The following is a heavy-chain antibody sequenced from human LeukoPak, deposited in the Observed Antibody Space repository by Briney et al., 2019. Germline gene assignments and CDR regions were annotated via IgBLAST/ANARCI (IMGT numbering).Heavy chain of an antibody. V-gene: IGHV3-33*01. CDR2: IWYDGSNK. J-gene: IGHJ4*02. CDR1: GFTFINYG. CDR3: ARDDYYGSGSYRFDY. D-gene: IGHD3-10*01. Sequence: GRSLRLSCAASGFTFINYGVHWVRQAPGKGLEWVAMIWYDGSNKYYADSVKGRFTISRDNSKYTLSLQMNSLRDEDTAVYYCARDDYYGSGSYRFDYWGQGTLVTVSS.